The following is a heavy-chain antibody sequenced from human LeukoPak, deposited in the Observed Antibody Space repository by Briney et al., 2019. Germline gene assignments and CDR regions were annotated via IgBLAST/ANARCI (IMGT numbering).Heavy chain of an antibody. J-gene: IGHJ4*02. V-gene: IGHV3-7*05. CDR2: IKEDGSEK. D-gene: IGHD1-1*01. CDR3: VGGGGTFVY. Sequence: PGGSLRLSCAASGFTFSSYGMYWVRQAPGKGLEWVANIKEDGSEKHYVDSLKGRFTISRDNAKNSLYLQMNSLRAEDTAVYYCVGGGGTFVYWGQGTLVTVSS. CDR1: GFTFSSYG.